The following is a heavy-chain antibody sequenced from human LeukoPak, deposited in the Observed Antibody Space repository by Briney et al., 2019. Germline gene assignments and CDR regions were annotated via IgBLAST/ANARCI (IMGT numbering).Heavy chain of an antibody. CDR2: ISWNSGSI. CDR3: AKDRRFGGSGAFDI. CDR1: GFTFDDYA. Sequence: SLRLSCAASGFTFDDYAMHWVRHAPGKGLEWVSGISWNSGSIVYADSVKGRFTISRDNAKNSLYLQMNSLRAEDTALYYCAKDRRFGGSGAFDIWGQGTMVTVSS. V-gene: IGHV3-9*01. D-gene: IGHD3-10*01. J-gene: IGHJ3*02.